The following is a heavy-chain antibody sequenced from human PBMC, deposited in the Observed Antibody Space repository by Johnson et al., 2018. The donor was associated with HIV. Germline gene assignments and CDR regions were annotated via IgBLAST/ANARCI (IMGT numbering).Heavy chain of an antibody. J-gene: IGHJ3*02. CDR1: GFTFSGSA. CDR2: IRSKANSYAT. CDR3: TTDGAITRGRGVIGEGKAFDI. Sequence: VQLVESGGGLVQPGGSLKLSCAASGFTFSGSAMHWVRQASGKGLEWVGRIRSKANSYATAYAASVKGRFTISRDDSKNTLYLQMISLKTEDTAVYYCTTDGAITRGRGVIGEGKAFDIWGQGTMVTVSS. D-gene: IGHD3-10*01. V-gene: IGHV3-73*01.